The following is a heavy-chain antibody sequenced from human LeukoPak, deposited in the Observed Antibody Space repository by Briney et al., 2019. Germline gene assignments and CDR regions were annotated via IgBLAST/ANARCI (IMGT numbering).Heavy chain of an antibody. Sequence: QPGRSLTLSCAASEFTFTTYGMHWVRQAPGKGLEWVAFIYYDGSNIYYADYVKGRFTISRDNSKNTLWLQMDSLRAEDTALYYCAKGSSSFFYDSSGYYDLTFDSWGQGTLVTVSS. CDR3: AKGSSSFFYDSSGYYDLTFDS. CDR1: EFTFTTYG. D-gene: IGHD3-22*01. CDR2: IYYDGSNI. V-gene: IGHV3-33*06. J-gene: IGHJ4*02.